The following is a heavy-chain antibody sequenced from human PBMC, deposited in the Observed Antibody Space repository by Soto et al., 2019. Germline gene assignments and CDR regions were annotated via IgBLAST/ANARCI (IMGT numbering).Heavy chain of an antibody. V-gene: IGHV4-39*01. D-gene: IGHD6-19*01. CDR2: IYYSGST. Sequence: TLSLTCSVSGGSINSSSYFWGWVRQPPGKGLEWIGSIYYSGSTYYNPSLRSRVTISVDTSKNQFSLKPSSVTAADTAVFYCARHYSSGSRNWFDPWGQGTLVTVCS. CDR1: GGSINSSSYF. J-gene: IGHJ5*02. CDR3: ARHYSSGSRNWFDP.